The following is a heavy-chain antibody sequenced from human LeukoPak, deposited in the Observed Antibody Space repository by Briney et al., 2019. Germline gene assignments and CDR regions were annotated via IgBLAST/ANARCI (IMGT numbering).Heavy chain of an antibody. Sequence: KPSETLSLTCTVSGGSISSSSYYWGWIRLPPGKGLEWIGCIYYSGSTYYNPSLKSRVTISVDTSKNQFSLKLSSVTAADTAVYYCARAKDSSGYTPWGQGTLVTVSS. CDR3: ARAKDSSGYTP. D-gene: IGHD3-22*01. J-gene: IGHJ5*02. V-gene: IGHV4-39*07. CDR2: IYYSGST. CDR1: GGSISSSSYY.